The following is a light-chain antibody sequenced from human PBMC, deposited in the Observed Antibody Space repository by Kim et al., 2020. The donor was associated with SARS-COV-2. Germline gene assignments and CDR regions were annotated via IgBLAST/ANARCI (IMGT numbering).Light chain of an antibody. Sequence: EIVMTQSPATLSVFLGERATLSCRASENIVSKLAWYQQKPGQAPRLLIYHSSTRASGIPARFSDSGSGTDFTLTISSLQSEDFAVYFCQQYNDWPTFGQGTKVDIK. CDR3: QQYNDWPT. CDR2: HSS. J-gene: IGKJ1*01. V-gene: IGKV3-15*01. CDR1: ENIVSK.